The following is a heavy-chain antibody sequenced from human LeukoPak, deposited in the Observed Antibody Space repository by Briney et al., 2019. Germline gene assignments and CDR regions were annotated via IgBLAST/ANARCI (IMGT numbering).Heavy chain of an antibody. CDR1: GFTFNTYA. Sequence: PGGSLRLSCAASGFTFNTYAMHWVRQAPGKGLEWVALISYVGSDSYYADSVKGRFTISRDNSKNTLYLQMNSLRAEDTAVYYCAKGGERCSSTSCFPDAFNIWGQGTMVTVSS. CDR3: AKGGERCSSTSCFPDAFNI. V-gene: IGHV3-30-3*01. CDR2: ISYVGSDS. J-gene: IGHJ3*02. D-gene: IGHD2-2*01.